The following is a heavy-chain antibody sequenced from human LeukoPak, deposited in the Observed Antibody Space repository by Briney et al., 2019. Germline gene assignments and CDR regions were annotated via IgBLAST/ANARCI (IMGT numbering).Heavy chain of an antibody. Sequence: GGSLRLSCAPSGFTFSNYAMTWVRQAPGKGLECGSGITDTGFATFYADSVWGRFTISRDNSRNTLYLQMDSLRAEDTAVDYCARAGFCSTTTCYNPFDHWGQGTRVTVSS. D-gene: IGHD2-2*01. CDR2: ITDTGFAT. CDR3: ARAGFCSTTTCYNPFDH. CDR1: GFTFSNYA. V-gene: IGHV3-23*01. J-gene: IGHJ4*02.